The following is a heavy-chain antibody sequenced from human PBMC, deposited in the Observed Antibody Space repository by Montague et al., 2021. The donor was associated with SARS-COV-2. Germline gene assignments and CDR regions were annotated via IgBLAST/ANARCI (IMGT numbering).Heavy chain of an antibody. CDR3: ARLGDGVVPSPILGVGPYYSYYYMDV. D-gene: IGHD3-10*01. J-gene: IGHJ6*03. CDR1: GGSFSTYS. CDR2: IHHGGST. Sequence: ETLSLTCAVHGGSFSTYSWNWIRQPPGKGLEWIGEIHHGGSTNYNPSLKSRVTISADTSKNQFSLKLTSAAAADTAVYYCARLGDGVVPSPILGVGPYYSYYYMDVWGKVPRSPSP. V-gene: IGHV4-34*01.